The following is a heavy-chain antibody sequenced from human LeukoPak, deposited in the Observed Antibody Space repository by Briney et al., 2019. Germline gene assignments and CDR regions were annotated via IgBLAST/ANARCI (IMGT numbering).Heavy chain of an antibody. CDR2: INPNSGGT. V-gene: IGHV1-2*02. Sequence: ASVKVSCKASVYTFTGYYMHWVRQAPGQGLEWMGWINPNSGGTNFAQKFQGRVTMTRDTSISTAYMELRNLRSDDTAVYYCARQVDSYYYYYMDVWGKGTTVTVSS. J-gene: IGHJ6*03. CDR3: ARQVDSYYYYYMDV. D-gene: IGHD5-12*01. CDR1: VYTFTGYY.